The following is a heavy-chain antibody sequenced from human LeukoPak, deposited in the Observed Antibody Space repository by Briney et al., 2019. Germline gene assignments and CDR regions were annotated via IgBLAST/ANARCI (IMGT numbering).Heavy chain of an antibody. CDR1: GFTFDDYG. CDR2: INWNGGST. Sequence: GGSLRLSCAASGFTFDDYGMSWVCQAPGKGLEWVSGINWNGGSTGYADSVKGRFTISRDNAKNSLYLQMNSLRAEDTALYYCARAGIIVVPAAMRGYYYYMDVWGKGTTVTVSS. D-gene: IGHD2-2*01. CDR3: ARAGIIVVPAAMRGYYYYMDV. V-gene: IGHV3-20*04. J-gene: IGHJ6*03.